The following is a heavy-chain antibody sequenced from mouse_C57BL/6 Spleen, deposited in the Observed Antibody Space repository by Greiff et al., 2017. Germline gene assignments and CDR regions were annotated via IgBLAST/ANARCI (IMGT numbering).Heavy chain of an antibody. J-gene: IGHJ4*01. CDR2: INPNNGGT. Sequence: VQLKESGPELVKPGASVKIPCKASGYTFTDYNMDWVKQSHGKSLEWIGDINPNNGGTIYNQKFKGKATLTVDKSSSTAYMELRSLTSEDTAVYYCARGAIYDGYYYAMDYWGQGTSVTVSS. D-gene: IGHD2-3*01. CDR3: ARGAIYDGYYYAMDY. V-gene: IGHV1-18*01. CDR1: GYTFTDYN.